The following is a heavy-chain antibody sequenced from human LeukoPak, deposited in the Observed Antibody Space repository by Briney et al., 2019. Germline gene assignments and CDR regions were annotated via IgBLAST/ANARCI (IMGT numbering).Heavy chain of an antibody. Sequence: SETLSLTCTVSGGSISPYFWNWIRQPPGKGLEWIGYISYTGSTNYNPSLMSRVTISVDTSKNQFSLQLTSVTAADTAVYYCARDDYRGVTNFDPWGQGTLVTVSS. CDR1: GGSISPYF. J-gene: IGHJ5*02. CDR3: ARDDYRGVTNFDP. D-gene: IGHD3-10*01. V-gene: IGHV4-59*01. CDR2: ISYTGST.